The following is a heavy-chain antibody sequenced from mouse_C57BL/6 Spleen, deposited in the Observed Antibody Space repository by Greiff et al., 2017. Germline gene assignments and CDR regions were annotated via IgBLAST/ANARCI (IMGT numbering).Heavy chain of an antibody. CDR3: ARKYSNYEGDAMDY. Sequence: VQLQQSGAELVKPGASVKMSCKASGYTFTSYWITWVKQRPGQGLEWIGDIYPGSGSTNYNEKFKSKATLTVDTSSSTAYMQLSSLTSEDSAVYYCARKYSNYEGDAMDYWGQGTSVTVSS. CDR2: IYPGSGST. V-gene: IGHV1-55*01. D-gene: IGHD2-5*01. CDR1: GYTFTSYW. J-gene: IGHJ4*01.